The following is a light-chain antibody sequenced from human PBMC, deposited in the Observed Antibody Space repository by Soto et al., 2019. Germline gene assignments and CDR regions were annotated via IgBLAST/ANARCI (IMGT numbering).Light chain of an antibody. CDR3: LLFQGGAEF. Sequence: CASTTGPVTIAHYANWFQQKPGQAPRPLIYSASDKYSWTPARFSGSLLGGRAALTLSGVQPEDEAEYYCLLFQGGAEFFGGGTKLTVL. V-gene: IGLV7-43*01. J-gene: IGLJ2*01. CDR1: TGPVTIAHY. CDR2: SAS.